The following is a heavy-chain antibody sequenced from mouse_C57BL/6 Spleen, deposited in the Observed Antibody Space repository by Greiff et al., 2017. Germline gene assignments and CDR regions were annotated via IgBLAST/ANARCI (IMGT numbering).Heavy chain of an antibody. J-gene: IGHJ2*01. CDR3: AISYRRIDY. V-gene: IGHV1-82*01. CDR2: IYPGDGDT. Sequence: QVQLKQSGPELVKPGASVKISCKASGYAFSSSWMNWVKQRPGKGLEWIGRIYPGDGDTNYNGKFKGKATLAADKSSSTAYMQLSSLTSEDSAVYFCAISYRRIDYWGQGTTLTVSS. D-gene: IGHD2-14*01. CDR1: GYAFSSSW.